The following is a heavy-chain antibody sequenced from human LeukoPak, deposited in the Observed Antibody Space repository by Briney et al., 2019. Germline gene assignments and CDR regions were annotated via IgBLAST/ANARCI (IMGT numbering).Heavy chain of an antibody. V-gene: IGHV3-7*03. CDR3: ARVWQDYSGVDY. Sequence: PGGSLRLSCEGSAFIFSGHWMNWVRQTPGKGLEWVASIKEDGSVRQYVDSVKGRFSISRDNTKGSLFLQLNSLRAEDTAVYYCARVWQDYSGVDYWGQGTLVTVSS. J-gene: IGHJ4*02. D-gene: IGHD2-21*01. CDR2: IKEDGSVR. CDR1: AFIFSGHW.